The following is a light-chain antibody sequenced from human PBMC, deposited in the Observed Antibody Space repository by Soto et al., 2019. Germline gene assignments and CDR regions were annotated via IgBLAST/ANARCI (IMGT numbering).Light chain of an antibody. V-gene: IGKV1D-12*01. J-gene: IGKJ4*01. CDR3: QQANIFPFT. CDR1: QGISSW. CDR2: AAS. Sequence: DIQMTQSPSSVSASVGDRVTITCRASQGISSWLGWYQQKPGKAPTLLIYAASSLQSGVRSRFSGSGSGTDFTLTISSLQPEDFATYSCQQANIFPFTFGGGTKVEIK.